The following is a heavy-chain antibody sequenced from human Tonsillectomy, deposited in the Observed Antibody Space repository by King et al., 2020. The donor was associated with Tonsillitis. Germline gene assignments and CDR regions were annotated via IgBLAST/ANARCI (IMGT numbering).Heavy chain of an antibody. Sequence: PLQESGPGLVKPSETLSLTCTVSGGFITGYHWSWIRQPPGKGLEWIGYIHHSGRINSNPSLESRVTISLDTSKSQFSLKLSSMTTADTAVYYCARDRPDWGHWYFDLWGRGTLVTVSS. CDR3: ARDRPDWGHWYFDL. D-gene: IGHD7-27*01. V-gene: IGHV4-59*01. J-gene: IGHJ2*01. CDR2: IHHSGRI. CDR1: GGFITGYH.